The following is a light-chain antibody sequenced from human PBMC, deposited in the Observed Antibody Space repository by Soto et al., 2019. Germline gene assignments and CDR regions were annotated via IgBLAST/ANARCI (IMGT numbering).Light chain of an antibody. CDR3: QQYGGVPYT. V-gene: IGKV3-20*01. Sequence: EIVLTQSPGPLSLSPGKRATLSCRASESISRAYLAWYQQRLGQAPRLLIYGASKVATVIPDRYSGSWSGTDFTLTISRLEPEDFAIYYCQQYGGVPYTFGQGTKLEIK. J-gene: IGKJ2*01. CDR2: GAS. CDR1: ESISRAY.